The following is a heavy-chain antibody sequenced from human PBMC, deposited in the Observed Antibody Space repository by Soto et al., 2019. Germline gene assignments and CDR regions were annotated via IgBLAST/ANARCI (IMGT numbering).Heavy chain of an antibody. V-gene: IGHV4-59*01. CDR2: IYYSGST. Sequence: SETLSLTCTVSGGSISSYYWSWIRQPPGKGLEWIGYIYYSGSTNYNPSLKSRVTISVDTSKNQFSLKLSSVTAADTAVYYCARTYYYDSTDYFDYWGQGTLVTVSS. J-gene: IGHJ4*02. D-gene: IGHD3-22*01. CDR1: GGSISSYY. CDR3: ARTYYYDSTDYFDY.